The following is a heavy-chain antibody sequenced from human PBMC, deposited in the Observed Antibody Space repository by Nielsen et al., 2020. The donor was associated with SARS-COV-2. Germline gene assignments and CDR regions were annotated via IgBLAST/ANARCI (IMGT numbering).Heavy chain of an antibody. CDR1: GYSFTSYW. J-gene: IGHJ4*02. Sequence: GESLKISCKGSGYSFTSYWIGWVRQMPGKGLEWMGIIYPGDSDTRYSPSFQGQVTISADKSISTAYLQWSSLKASDTAMYYCVRGAGYYGSGSYGDYWGQGTLVTVSS. V-gene: IGHV5-51*01. D-gene: IGHD3-10*01. CDR3: VRGAGYYGSGSYGDY. CDR2: IYPGDSDT.